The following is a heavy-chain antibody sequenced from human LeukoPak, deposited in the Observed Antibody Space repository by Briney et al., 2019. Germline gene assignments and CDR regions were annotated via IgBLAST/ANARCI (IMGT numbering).Heavy chain of an antibody. J-gene: IGHJ4*02. CDR1: GFTFSTYS. V-gene: IGHV3-48*04. CDR2: ISSSSNTI. CDR3: APGYCSSSSCTHYFEY. D-gene: IGHD2-2*01. Sequence: GGSLRLSWAASGFTFSTYSMNWVRQAPGKGLEWVSYISSSSNTIYYVDSVKGRFTISRDNGKDSLYLQMNSLRAEDTAVYYCAPGYCSSSSCTHYFEYWGQGTLVTVSS.